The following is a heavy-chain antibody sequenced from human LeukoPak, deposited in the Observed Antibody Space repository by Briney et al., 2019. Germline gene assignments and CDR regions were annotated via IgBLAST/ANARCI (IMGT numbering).Heavy chain of an antibody. D-gene: IGHD3-3*01. CDR2: ISAYNGNT. CDR3: ARNGSPYAIFGVVIKPSAYYYYMDV. Sequence: VASVKVSCKASGYTFTSYVISWVRQAPGQGLEWMGWISAYNGNTNYAQKLQGRVTMTTDTSTSTAYMELRSLRSDDTDVYYCARNGSPYAIFGVVIKPSAYYYYMDVWGKGTTVTVSS. V-gene: IGHV1-18*01. J-gene: IGHJ6*03. CDR1: GYTFTSYV.